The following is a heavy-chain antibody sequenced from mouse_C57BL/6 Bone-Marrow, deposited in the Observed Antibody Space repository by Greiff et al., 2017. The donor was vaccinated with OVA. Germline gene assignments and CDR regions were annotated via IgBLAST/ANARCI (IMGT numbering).Heavy chain of an antibody. J-gene: IGHJ2*01. CDR2: IYPGDGDT. D-gene: IGHD1-1*01. CDR3: ARRGVVATDY. Sequence: QVQLQQSGPELVKPGASVKISCKASGYAFSSSWMNWVKQRPGKGLEWIGRIYPGDGDTNYNGKFKGKATLTADKSSSTAYMQLSSLTSEDSAVYFCARRGVVATDYWGQGTTLTVSS. CDR1: GYAFSSSW. V-gene: IGHV1-82*01.